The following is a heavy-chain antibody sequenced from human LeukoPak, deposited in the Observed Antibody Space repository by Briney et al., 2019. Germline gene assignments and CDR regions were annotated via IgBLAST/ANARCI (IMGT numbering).Heavy chain of an antibody. CDR3: ARDGCGSSSCLDY. D-gene: IGHD6-6*01. Sequence: PSETLSLTCTCSGDSIRSCYWSWLRQPPGKGLEWLGYIYYSGTTNYNPSLKSRLTMSLDTSKKQLSLRLTSVTAADTAVYYYARDGCGSSSCLDYWGQGTLVTVSS. V-gene: IGHV4-59*12. J-gene: IGHJ4*02. CDR2: IYYSGTT. CDR1: GDSIRSCY.